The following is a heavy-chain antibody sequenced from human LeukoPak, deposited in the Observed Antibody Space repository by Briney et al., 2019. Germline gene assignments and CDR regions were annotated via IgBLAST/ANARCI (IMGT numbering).Heavy chain of an antibody. CDR1: GFTFSSYE. CDR3: ARDAYYYDSGNKGAFDS. CDR2: ISSSGSTI. D-gene: IGHD3-22*01. Sequence: PGGSLRLSCAASGFTFSSYEMNWVRQAPGKGLEWVSYISSSGSTIYYADTVKGRFTISRDNAKNSLYLQMNSLRAEDTAVYYCARDAYYYDSGNKGAFDSWGQGTMVTVSS. J-gene: IGHJ3*02. V-gene: IGHV3-48*03.